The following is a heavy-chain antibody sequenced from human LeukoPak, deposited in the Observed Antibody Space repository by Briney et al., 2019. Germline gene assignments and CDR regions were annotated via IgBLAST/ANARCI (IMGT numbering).Heavy chain of an antibody. Sequence: SVKVSCKASGGTFSSYAISWVRQAPGQGLEWMGRIIPIFGTANYAQKFQGRVTITTDESTSTAYMELGSLRSEDTAVHYCARELVTAIHFYFDYWGQGTLVTVSS. CDR2: IIPIFGTA. CDR3: ARELVTAIHFYFDY. J-gene: IGHJ4*02. CDR1: GGTFSSYA. D-gene: IGHD2-21*02. V-gene: IGHV1-69*05.